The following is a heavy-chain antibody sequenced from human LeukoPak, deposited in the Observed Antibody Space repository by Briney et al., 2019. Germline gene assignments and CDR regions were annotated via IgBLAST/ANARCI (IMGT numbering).Heavy chain of an antibody. CDR2: ISSSSSYI. V-gene: IGHV3-21*01. CDR1: GFTFSSYS. CDR3: ASGYCSSTSCYS. Sequence: GGSLRLSCAASGFTFSSYSMNWVRQAPGKGLEWVSSISSSSSYIYYEDSVKGRFTISRDNAKNSLYLQMNSLRAEETAVYYCASGYCSSTSCYSWGQGTLVTVSS. D-gene: IGHD2-2*02. J-gene: IGHJ4*02.